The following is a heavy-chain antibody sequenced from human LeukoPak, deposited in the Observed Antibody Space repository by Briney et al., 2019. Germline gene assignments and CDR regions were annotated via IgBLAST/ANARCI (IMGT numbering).Heavy chain of an antibody. V-gene: IGHV3-66*01. Sequence: GGSLRLSCEASGFTVSGNYMNWVRQAPGKGLEWVSVIYTAGGTYYADSVKGRFTISRDNSKNTLYLQMNSLRAEDTAVYYCARVTYYYDSSGYYYDPNFDYWGQGTLVTVSS. CDR1: GFTVSGNY. J-gene: IGHJ4*02. CDR2: IYTAGGT. D-gene: IGHD3-22*01. CDR3: ARVTYYYDSSGYYYDPNFDY.